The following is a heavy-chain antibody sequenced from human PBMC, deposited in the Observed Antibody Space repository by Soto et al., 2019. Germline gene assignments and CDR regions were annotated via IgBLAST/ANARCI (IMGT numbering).Heavy chain of an antibody. CDR3: ARVKGSGWLNWFDP. CDR1: AYTFNGFG. D-gene: IGHD6-19*01. Sequence: QVQLEQSGAEVKKPGASVKVSCKASAYTFNGFGISWVRQAPGQGLEWMGWISAYNGNTNYAQKLQGRVTMTTDTSTSTAYMELRSLRSDDTAVYYCARVKGSGWLNWFDPWGQGTPVTVSS. CDR2: ISAYNGNT. J-gene: IGHJ5*02. V-gene: IGHV1-18*01.